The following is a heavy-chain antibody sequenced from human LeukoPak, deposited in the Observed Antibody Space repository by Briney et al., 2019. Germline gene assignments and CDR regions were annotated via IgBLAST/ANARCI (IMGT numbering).Heavy chain of an antibody. CDR3: VRHSRRYQLPGLNDYYYMDV. Sequence: GGSLRLSCAASGFTFSNYWMNWVRQAPGKGLEWVANIKQDGSEKYYVDSVKGRFTSSRDIAKNSLYLQMNSLSAEDTAVYYCVRHSRRYQLPGLNDYYYMDVWGKGTTVTVSS. V-gene: IGHV3-7*01. CDR1: GFTFSNYW. CDR2: IKQDGSEK. D-gene: IGHD2-2*01. J-gene: IGHJ6*03.